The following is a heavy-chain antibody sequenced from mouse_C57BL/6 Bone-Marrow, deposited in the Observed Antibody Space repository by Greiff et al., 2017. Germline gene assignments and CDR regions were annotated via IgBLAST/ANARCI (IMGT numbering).Heavy chain of an antibody. CDR3: ARGRRGDY. J-gene: IGHJ2*01. CDR2: IDPSDSYT. CDR1: GYTFTSYW. D-gene: IGHD2-12*01. Sequence: QVQLQQPGAELVMPGASVKLSCKASGYTFTSYWMHWVKQRPGQGLEWIGEIDPSDSYTNSYQKFKGKSTLTVDKTSSTAYMQLSSLTSEDSAVYYCARGRRGDYWGQGTTLTVSS. V-gene: IGHV1-69*01.